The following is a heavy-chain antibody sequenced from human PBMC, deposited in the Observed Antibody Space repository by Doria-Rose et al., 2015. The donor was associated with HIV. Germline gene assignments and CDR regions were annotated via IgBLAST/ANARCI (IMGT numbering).Heavy chain of an antibody. Sequence: SGPVLVKPTETLTLTCTVSGVSLSSPGMGVSWIRQPPGKALEWLADIFADDERSYNTSLKSRLTISRSTSKSQVVLTMTDMDPVDTATYYCARIKSSRWYHKYYFDSWGQGTLVIVSA. CDR1: GVSLSSPGMG. CDR3: ARIKSSRWYHKYYFDS. D-gene: IGHD6-13*01. CDR2: IFADDER. J-gene: IGHJ4*02. V-gene: IGHV2-26*01.